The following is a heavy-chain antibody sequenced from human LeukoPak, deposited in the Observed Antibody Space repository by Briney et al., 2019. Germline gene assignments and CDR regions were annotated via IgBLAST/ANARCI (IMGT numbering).Heavy chain of an antibody. D-gene: IGHD6-13*01. CDR2: ISSSSSYT. V-gene: IGHV3-11*05. CDR3: ARDPGSSWYEPQYYYYGMDV. J-gene: IGHJ6*02. Sequence: PGGSLRLSCAASGFTFSDYYMSWIRQAPGKGLERVSYISSSSSYTNYADSVKGRFTISRDNAKNSLYLQMNSLRAEDTAVYYCARDPGSSWYEPQYYYYGMDVWGQGTTVTVSS. CDR1: GFTFSDYY.